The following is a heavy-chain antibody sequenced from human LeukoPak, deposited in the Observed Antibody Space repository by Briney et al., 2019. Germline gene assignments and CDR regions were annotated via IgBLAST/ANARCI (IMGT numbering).Heavy chain of an antibody. J-gene: IGHJ3*02. CDR2: VHHSGGT. CDR3: ANLGPYYYDSSRCEGFDI. D-gene: IGHD3-22*01. CDR1: GGSISSSNW. Sequence: PSGTLSLTCAVSGGSISSSNWWSWVRQPPGKGLEWIGEVHHSGGTNYNPSLKSRVTISADRSNNRFSLSLNSVTAADTAVYYCANLGPYYYDSSRCEGFDIWGQGTMVTVSS. V-gene: IGHV4-4*02.